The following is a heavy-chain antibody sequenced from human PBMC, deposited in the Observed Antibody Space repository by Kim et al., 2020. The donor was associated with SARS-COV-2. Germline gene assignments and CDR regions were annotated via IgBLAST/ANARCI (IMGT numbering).Heavy chain of an antibody. CDR3: ARDGRGQYCSGGSCPYGDY. Sequence: ASVKVSCKASGYTFTSYGISWVRQDPGQGLEWMGWISAYNGNTNYAQKLQGRVTMTTDTSTSTAYMELRSLRSDDTAVYYCARDGRGQYCSGGSCPYGDYWGQGTLVTVSS. J-gene: IGHJ4*02. CDR2: ISAYNGNT. D-gene: IGHD2-15*01. CDR1: GYTFTSYG. V-gene: IGHV1-18*01.